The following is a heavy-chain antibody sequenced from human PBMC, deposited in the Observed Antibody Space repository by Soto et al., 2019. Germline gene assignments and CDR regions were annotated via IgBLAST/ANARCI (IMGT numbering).Heavy chain of an antibody. D-gene: IGHD6-13*01. CDR3: ARAPQQLDYFDY. CDR2: IWYDGSNK. V-gene: IGHV3-33*01. CDR1: GFTFSSYG. Sequence: QVQLVESGGGVVQPGRSLRLSCAASGFTFSSYGMHWVRQAPGKGLEWVAVIWYDGSNKYYADSVKGRFTISRDNSKNTLYLQMNSLRAEDTAVYYCARAPQQLDYFDYWGQGTLVTVSS. J-gene: IGHJ4*02.